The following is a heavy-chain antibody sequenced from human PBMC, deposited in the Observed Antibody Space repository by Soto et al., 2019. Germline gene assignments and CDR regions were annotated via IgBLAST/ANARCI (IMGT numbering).Heavy chain of an antibody. CDR2: IYYTGRT. J-gene: IGHJ4*02. Sequence: QVRLQESGPGLVKPSETLSLTCTVSGGSISDHYWSWIRQPPGKGLEWIAYIYYTGRTFYNPSLKGRVTISVDTSKNQFSLKLSSVTAADTAVYYCARKSSIYSTWPLLDYWGRGTLVTVSS. CDR3: ARKSSIYSTWPLLDY. D-gene: IGHD6-13*01. CDR1: GGSISDHY. V-gene: IGHV4-59*11.